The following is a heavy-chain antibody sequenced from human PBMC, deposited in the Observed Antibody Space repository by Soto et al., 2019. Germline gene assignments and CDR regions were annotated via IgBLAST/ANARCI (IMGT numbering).Heavy chain of an antibody. V-gene: IGHV4-59*08. D-gene: IGHD6-6*01. CDR1: GGSISSYY. CDR2: IYYSGST. J-gene: IGHJ4*02. CDR3: ARRFHGSSSFEYYFDY. Sequence: SETLSLTCTVSGGSISSYYWSWIRQPPGKGLEWIGYIYYSGSTNYNPSLKSRVTISVDTSKNQFSLKLSSVTAADTAVYYCARRFHGSSSFEYYFDYWGQGTLVTVS.